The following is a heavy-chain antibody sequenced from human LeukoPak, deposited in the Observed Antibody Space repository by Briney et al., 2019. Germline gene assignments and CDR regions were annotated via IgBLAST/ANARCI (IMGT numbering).Heavy chain of an antibody. V-gene: IGHV3-53*01. J-gene: IGHJ4*02. CDR1: GFTVSSNY. CDR2: IYSGGST. D-gene: IGHD6-19*01. CDR3: ARDGDSAWGYGY. Sequence: GGSLRLSCAASGFTVSSNYMSWVRQAPGKGLEWVSVIYSGGSTYYADSVKGRFTISRDNSKNTLWLQMNSLRVEDTAVYYCARDGDSAWGYGYWGQGTLVTVSS.